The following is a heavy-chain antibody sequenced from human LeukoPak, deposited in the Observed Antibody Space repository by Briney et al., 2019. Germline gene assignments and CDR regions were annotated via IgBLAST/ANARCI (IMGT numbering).Heavy chain of an antibody. V-gene: IGHV4-34*01. CDR3: ARDVVVVPAAKGYFDY. Sequence: SETLSLTCAVYGGSFSGYYWSWIRQPPGKGLEWIGEINHSGSTNYNPSLKSRVTISVDTSKNQFPLKLSSVTAADTAVYYCARDVVVVPAAKGYFDYWGQGTLVTVSS. CDR1: GGSFSGYY. D-gene: IGHD2-2*01. J-gene: IGHJ4*02. CDR2: INHSGST.